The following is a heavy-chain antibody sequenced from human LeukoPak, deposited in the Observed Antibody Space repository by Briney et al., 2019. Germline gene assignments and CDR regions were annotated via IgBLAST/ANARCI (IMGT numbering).Heavy chain of an antibody. CDR3: AREGGYCSGGSCYWDDY. V-gene: IGHV3-48*01. CDR2: ISSSSSTI. J-gene: IGHJ4*02. CDR1: GFTFSSYS. Sequence: GGSLRLSCAASGFTFSSYSMNWVRQAPGKGLERVSYISSSSSTIYYADSVKGRFTISRDNAKNSLYLQMNSLRAEDTAVYYCAREGGYCSGGSCYWDDYWGQGTPVTVSS. D-gene: IGHD2-15*01.